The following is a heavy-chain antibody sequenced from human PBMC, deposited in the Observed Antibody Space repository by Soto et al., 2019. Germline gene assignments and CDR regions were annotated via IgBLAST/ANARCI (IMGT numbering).Heavy chain of an antibody. D-gene: IGHD2-2*01. CDR1: GYTFTSYY. V-gene: IGHV1-46*01. CDR2: INPSGGST. CDR3: AREPGHIVVVPAAIGTYYYYGIDV. Sequence: ASVKVSCKASGYTFTSYYMHWVRQAPGQGLEWMGIINPSGGSTSYAQKFQGRVTMTRDTSTSTVYMELSSLRSEDTAVYYCAREPGHIVVVPAAIGTYYYYGIDVWGQGTTVTVSS. J-gene: IGHJ6*01.